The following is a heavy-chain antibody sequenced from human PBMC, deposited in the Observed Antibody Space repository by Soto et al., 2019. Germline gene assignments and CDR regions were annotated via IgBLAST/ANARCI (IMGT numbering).Heavy chain of an antibody. CDR3: ARGSITIFGVVTNYGMDV. Sequence: ASVEVSCKXSGYTFTGYYMHWVRQAPGQGLEWMGWINPNSGGTNYAQKFQGWGTMTRDTSISTAYMELSRLRSDDTAVYYCARGSITIFGVVTNYGMDVWGQGTTVTVSS. J-gene: IGHJ6*02. CDR2: INPNSGGT. CDR1: GYTFTGYY. D-gene: IGHD3-3*01. V-gene: IGHV1-2*04.